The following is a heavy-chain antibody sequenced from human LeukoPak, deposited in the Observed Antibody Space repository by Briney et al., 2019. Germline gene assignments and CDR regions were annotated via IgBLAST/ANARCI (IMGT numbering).Heavy chain of an antibody. D-gene: IGHD6-6*01. CDR1: GGSFSDYY. CDR3: ASLGEYSSSPFDY. V-gene: IGHV4-34*01. Sequence: PSETLSLTCAVYGGSFSDYYWNWIRQPPGKGLEWIGEISHSGTTNYNPSLKSRVTMSVDTSKNQFSLRLNSVTAADTAVYYCASLGEYSSSPFDYWGQGTLVTVSS. CDR2: ISHSGTT. J-gene: IGHJ4*02.